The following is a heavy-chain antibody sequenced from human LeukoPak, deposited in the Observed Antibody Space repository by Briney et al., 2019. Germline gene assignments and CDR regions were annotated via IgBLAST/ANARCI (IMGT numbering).Heavy chain of an antibody. V-gene: IGHV3-23*01. J-gene: IGHJ4*02. CDR2: ISGSGGST. CDR1: GLTFSSYA. CDR3: AKASKVYCSGGSCLFFDY. D-gene: IGHD2-15*01. Sequence: PGGSLRLSCAASGLTFSSYAMSWVRQAPGKGLEWVSAISGSGGSTYYADSVKGRFTISRDNSKNTLYLQMNSLRAEDTAVYYCAKASKVYCSGGSCLFFDYWGQGTLVTVSS.